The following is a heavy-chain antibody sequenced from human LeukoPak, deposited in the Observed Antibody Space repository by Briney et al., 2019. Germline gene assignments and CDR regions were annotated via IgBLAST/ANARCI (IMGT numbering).Heavy chain of an antibody. CDR2: ISNNGGYT. CDR1: GFTFSSSA. Sequence: GGSLRLSCAASGFTFSSSAMSWVRQAPGKGLEWVSAISNNGGYTYYADSVQGRFTISRDNSKNTLYLQMNSLRAEDTAVYYCARALNIGSFDYWGQGTLVTVSS. CDR3: ARALNIGSFDY. J-gene: IGHJ4*02. V-gene: IGHV3-23*01. D-gene: IGHD2/OR15-2a*01.